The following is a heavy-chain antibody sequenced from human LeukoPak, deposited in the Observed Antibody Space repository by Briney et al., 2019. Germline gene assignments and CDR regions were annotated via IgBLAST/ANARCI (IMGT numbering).Heavy chain of an antibody. CDR1: GFTFSNYA. V-gene: IGHV3-30*04. CDR3: ARDRGSSDDLDY. D-gene: IGHD6-6*01. CDR2: ISSDGTNK. J-gene: IGHJ4*02. Sequence: PGGSLRLSCAASGFTFSNYAMYWVRQAPGKGREGVAVISSDGTNKYYADSVKGRFTISRDNAKNSLYLQMNSLRAEDTAAYYCARDRGSSDDLDYWGQGTLVTVSS.